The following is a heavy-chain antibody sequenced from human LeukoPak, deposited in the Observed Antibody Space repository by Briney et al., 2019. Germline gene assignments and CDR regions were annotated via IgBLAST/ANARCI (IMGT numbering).Heavy chain of an antibody. J-gene: IGHJ4*02. CDR2: IYYSGST. V-gene: IGHV4-31*03. Sequence: PSETLSLTCTVSGGSISSGGYYWSWIRQHPGKGLEWIGYIYYSGSTYYNPSLKSRVTISVDTSKNQFSLKLSSVTAADTAVYYCARVQVYCSGGSCYSHYFDYWGQGTLVTVSS. CDR3: ARVQVYCSGGSCYSHYFDY. D-gene: IGHD2-15*01. CDR1: GGSISSGGYY.